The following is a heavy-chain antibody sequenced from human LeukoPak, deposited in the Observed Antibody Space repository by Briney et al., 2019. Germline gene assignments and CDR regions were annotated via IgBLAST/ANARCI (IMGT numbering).Heavy chain of an antibody. D-gene: IGHD3-16*01. CDR3: ARGGFMHALDI. CDR2: IKGDGSST. J-gene: IGHJ3*02. CDR1: GFTFTTYW. Sequence: GGSLRLSCAASGFTFTTYWMHWVRQVPGKGLVWVARIKGDGSSTRHADSMKGRFTISRDNAKNTLYLQMNSLRDEDTAVYYCARGGFMHALDIWGQGIKVTVSS. V-gene: IGHV3-74*01.